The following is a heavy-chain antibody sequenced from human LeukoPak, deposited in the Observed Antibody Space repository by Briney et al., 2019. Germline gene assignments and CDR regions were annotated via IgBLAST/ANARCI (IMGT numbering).Heavy chain of an antibody. CDR3: ARGMVTHEYD. CDR1: GFTFSSYA. CDR2: INHSGST. Sequence: GSLRLSCAASGFTFSSYAMSWVRQAPGKGLEWIGEINHSGSTNYNPSLKSRVTISVDTSKNQISLKLSSVTAADTAVYYCARGMVTHEYDWGQGTLVTVSS. J-gene: IGHJ4*02. D-gene: IGHD2-21*02. V-gene: IGHV4-34*01.